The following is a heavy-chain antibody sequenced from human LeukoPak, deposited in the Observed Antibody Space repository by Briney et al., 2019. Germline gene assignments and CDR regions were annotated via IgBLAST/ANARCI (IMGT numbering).Heavy chain of an antibody. CDR2: VYYSGTT. J-gene: IGHJ4*02. Sequence: SETLSLTCSVSGGSISLSYYYWGWIRQPPGKALEWIGSVYYSGTTSYNPSLKSRVTISVDMSKNHFSLRLSSVTAADTAVYYCARQGTFDYWGQGTLVTVSS. CDR3: ARQGTFDY. CDR1: GGSISLSYYY. V-gene: IGHV4-39*07.